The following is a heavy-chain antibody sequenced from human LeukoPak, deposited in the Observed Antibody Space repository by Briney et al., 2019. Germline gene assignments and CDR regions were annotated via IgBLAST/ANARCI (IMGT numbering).Heavy chain of an antibody. CDR3: ARSSGGDSGN. CDR1: GYTFTGYY. D-gene: IGHD2-21*02. J-gene: IGHJ4*02. V-gene: IGHV1-2*02. CDR2: INPNSGGT. Sequence: ASVKVSCKASGYTFTGYYIHWVRQAPGQGLEWMGWINPNSGGTSYAQKFQGRVTMTRDTSINTAYMDLNRLRSDDTAVYYCARSSGGDSGNWGQGTLVTVSS.